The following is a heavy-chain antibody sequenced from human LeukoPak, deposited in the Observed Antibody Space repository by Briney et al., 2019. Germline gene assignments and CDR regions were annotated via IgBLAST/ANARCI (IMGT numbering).Heavy chain of an antibody. J-gene: IGHJ6*02. V-gene: IGHV4-59*01. D-gene: IGHD5-18*01. Sequence: SETLSLTCAVYDGSFSGYYWSWIRQPPGKGLEWIGYIYYSGSTNYNPSLKSRVTISVDTSKNQFSLKLSSVTAADTAVYYCARTFGYGYSSYGMDVWGQGTTVTVSS. CDR3: ARTFGYGYSSYGMDV. CDR2: IYYSGST. CDR1: DGSFSGYY.